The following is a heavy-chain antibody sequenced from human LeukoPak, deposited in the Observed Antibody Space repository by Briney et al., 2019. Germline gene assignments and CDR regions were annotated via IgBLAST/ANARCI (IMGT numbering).Heavy chain of an antibody. D-gene: IGHD6-13*01. CDR3: ARGVRAAAGKSLFDY. Sequence: ASVKVSCKASGYTFTGYYMHWVRQAPGQGLEWKGWINPNSGGTNYAQKFQGRVTMTRDTSISTAYMELSRLRSDDTAVYYCARGVRAAAGKSLFDYWGQGTLVTVSS. J-gene: IGHJ4*02. V-gene: IGHV1-2*02. CDR1: GYTFTGYY. CDR2: INPNSGGT.